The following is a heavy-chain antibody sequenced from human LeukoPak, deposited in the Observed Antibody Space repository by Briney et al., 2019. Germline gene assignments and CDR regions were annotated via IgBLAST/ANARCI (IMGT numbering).Heavy chain of an antibody. J-gene: IGHJ6*04. CDR3: AELGITMIGGV. Sequence: GGSLRLSCAASGFTFTNYNMNWVRQAPGKGLEWVSSITSGSRYIYYGDSVKGRFTISRDNAKNSLFPQMDSLRAEDTAVYYCAELGITMIGGVWGKGTTVTISS. CDR1: GFTFTNYN. V-gene: IGHV3-21*01. D-gene: IGHD3-10*02. CDR2: ITSGSRYI.